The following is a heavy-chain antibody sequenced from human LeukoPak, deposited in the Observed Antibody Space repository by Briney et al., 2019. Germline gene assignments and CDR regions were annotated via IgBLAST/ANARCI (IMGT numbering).Heavy chain of an antibody. J-gene: IGHJ5*02. CDR1: GFTFSSYG. D-gene: IGHD3-10*01. CDR2: IWYDGSNK. CDR3: AKFGPSFDP. V-gene: IGHV3-33*06. Sequence: GGSLRLSCAASGFTFSSYGMHWVRQAPGKGLEWVAVIWYDGSNKYYADSVKGRFTISRDNSKNTLYLQMNSLRAEDTAVYYCAKFGPSFDPWGQGTLVTVSP.